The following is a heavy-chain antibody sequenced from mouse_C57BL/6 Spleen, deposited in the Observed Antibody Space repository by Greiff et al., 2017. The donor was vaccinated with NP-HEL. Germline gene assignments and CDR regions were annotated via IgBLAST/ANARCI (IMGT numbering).Heavy chain of an antibody. CDR3: AVIYYYGSSYPFDY. CDR1: GYTFTSYW. J-gene: IGHJ2*01. D-gene: IGHD1-1*01. CDR2: IDPSDSET. Sequence: QVQLQQPGAELVRPGSSVKLSCKASGYTFTSYWMHWVKQRPIQGLEWIGNIDPSDSETHYNQKFKDKATLTVDKSSSTAYLQLSSLTSEDSAVYYCAVIYYYGSSYPFDYWGQGTTLTVSS. V-gene: IGHV1-52*01.